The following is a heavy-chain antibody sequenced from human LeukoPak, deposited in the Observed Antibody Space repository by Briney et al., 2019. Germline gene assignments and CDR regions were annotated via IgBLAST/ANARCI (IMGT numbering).Heavy chain of an antibody. CDR2: ISYDGSNK. V-gene: IGHV3-30*18. CDR3: AKDLVRDYTGGVDY. J-gene: IGHJ4*02. Sequence: SGGSLRLSCAASGFTFSSYGMHWVRQAPGKGLEWVAVISYDGSNKYYADSVKGRFTISRDNSKNTLYLQMNSLRAEDTAVYYCAKDLVRDYTGGVDYWGQGTLVTVSS. D-gene: IGHD3-16*01. CDR1: GFTFSSYG.